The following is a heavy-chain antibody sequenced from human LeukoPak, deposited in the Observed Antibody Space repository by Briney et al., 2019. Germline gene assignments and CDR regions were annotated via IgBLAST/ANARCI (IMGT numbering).Heavy chain of an antibody. CDR2: IYYSGST. CDR1: GGSISSYY. J-gene: IGHJ5*02. V-gene: IGHV4-59*08. CDR3: ARGQYCSSTSCEGMFDP. Sequence: PSETLSLTWTVSGGSISSYYWSWIRQPPGKGLEWIGYIYYSGSTNYNPSLKSRVTMSVDTSKNQFSLKLSSVTAADTAVYYCARGQYCSSTSCEGMFDPWGQGTLVTVSA. D-gene: IGHD2-2*01.